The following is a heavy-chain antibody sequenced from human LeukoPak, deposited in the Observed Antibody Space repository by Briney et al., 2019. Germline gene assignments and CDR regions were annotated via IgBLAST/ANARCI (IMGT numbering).Heavy chain of an antibody. CDR3: ARGGSFVYYDSSGYYDY. Sequence: ASVKVSCKASGYTFTSYDINWVRQATGQGLEWMGWMNPNSSNTGYAQKFQGRVTMTRNTSISTAYMELSSLRSEDTAVYYCARGGSFVYYDSSGYYDYWGQGTLVTVSS. CDR1: GYTFTSYD. J-gene: IGHJ4*02. D-gene: IGHD3-22*01. CDR2: MNPNSSNT. V-gene: IGHV1-8*01.